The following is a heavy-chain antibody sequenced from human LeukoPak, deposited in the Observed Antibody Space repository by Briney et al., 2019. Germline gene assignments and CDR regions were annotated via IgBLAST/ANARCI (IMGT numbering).Heavy chain of an antibody. D-gene: IGHD2/OR15-2a*01. CDR3: TRDLTTFEYAFDL. CDR2: IRGKACGGTT. V-gene: IGHV3-49*04. Sequence: GSLRLSCTASGFTFGDYAMSWVRQAPGKGLEWVGFIRGKACGGTTQYAASVKGRFTISRDDSKNIAYLQINSLKNEDTALYYCTRDLTTFEYAFDLWGQGTMVTVSS. CDR1: GFTFGDYA. J-gene: IGHJ3*01.